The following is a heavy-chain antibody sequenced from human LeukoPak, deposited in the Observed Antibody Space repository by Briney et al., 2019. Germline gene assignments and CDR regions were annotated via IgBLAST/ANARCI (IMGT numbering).Heavy chain of an antibody. CDR2: INHSGST. CDR3: ALTGAAKTIDY. J-gene: IGHJ4*02. CDR1: GGSFSGYY. V-gene: IGHV4-34*01. D-gene: IGHD6-13*01. Sequence: SETLSLTCAVYGGSFSGYYWSWIRQPPGKGLEWIGEINHSGSTNYNPSLKSRVAISVDTSKNQFSLKLSSVTAADTAVYYCALTGAAKTIDYWGQGTLVTVSS.